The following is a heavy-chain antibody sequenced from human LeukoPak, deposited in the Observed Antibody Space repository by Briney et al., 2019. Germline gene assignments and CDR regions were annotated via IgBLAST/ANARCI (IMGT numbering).Heavy chain of an antibody. CDR1: GGSISSGDYY. CDR2: IYYSGST. CDR3: ARAAAYYYGSGSYYFDY. J-gene: IGHJ4*02. D-gene: IGHD3-10*01. Sequence: SETLSLTCTVSGGSISSGDYYWSWIRQPPEKGLEWIGYIYYSGSTYYNPSLRSRVTISVDTSKNQFSLKLSSVTAADTAVYYCARAAAYYYGSGSYYFDYWGQGTLVTVSS. V-gene: IGHV4-30-4*01.